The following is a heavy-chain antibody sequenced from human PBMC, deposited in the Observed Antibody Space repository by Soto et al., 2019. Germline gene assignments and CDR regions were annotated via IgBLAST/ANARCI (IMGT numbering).Heavy chain of an antibody. J-gene: IGHJ3*02. CDR1: GDSVSSNSAA. CDR2: TYYRSKWYN. V-gene: IGHV6-1*01. CDR3: ARALSVGFRWATSFQAFDI. D-gene: IGHD5-12*01. Sequence: SQTLSLTCAISGDSVSSNSAAWNWIRQSPSRGLEWLGRTYYRSKWYNDYAVSVKSRITINPDTSKNQFSLQLNSVTPEDTAVYYCARALSVGFRWATSFQAFDIWGQGTMVTVSS.